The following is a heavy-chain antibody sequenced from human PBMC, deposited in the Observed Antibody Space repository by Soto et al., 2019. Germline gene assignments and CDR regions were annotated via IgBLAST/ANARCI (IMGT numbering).Heavy chain of an antibody. CDR2: ISSNGGST. CDR3: ARGMAGTGFDY. V-gene: IGHV3-64*02. CDR1: GFTFSSYA. J-gene: IGHJ4*02. D-gene: IGHD6-19*01. Sequence: EVQLVESGEGLVQPGGSLRLSCAASGFTFSSYAMHWVRQAPGKGLEYVSAISSNGGSTYYADSVKGRFTTSRDNSKNTLYLQMGSLRAEDMAVYYCARGMAGTGFDYWGQGTLVTVSS.